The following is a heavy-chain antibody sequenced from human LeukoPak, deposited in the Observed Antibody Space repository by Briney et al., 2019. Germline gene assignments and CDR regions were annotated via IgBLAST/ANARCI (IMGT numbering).Heavy chain of an antibody. Sequence: GGSLRLSCAASGFTFSSYGMHWVRQAPGKGLEWVAFIRYDGSNKYYADSVKGRFTISRDNSKNTLYLQMNSLRAEDTAVYYCAKSLYYYDSSGLLDYWGQGTVVTVSS. CDR2: IRYDGSNK. J-gene: IGHJ4*02. V-gene: IGHV3-30*02. CDR3: AKSLYYYDSSGLLDY. D-gene: IGHD3-22*01. CDR1: GFTFSSYG.